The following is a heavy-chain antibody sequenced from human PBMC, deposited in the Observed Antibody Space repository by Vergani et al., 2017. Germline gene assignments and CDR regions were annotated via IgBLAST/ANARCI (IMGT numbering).Heavy chain of an antibody. Sequence: EVQLLESGGGLVQPGGSLRLSCEASGFSFPGYAMSWVRQAPGKGLEWVSSVSGSSATPYYADSVKGRFIITRDNSKNTLHLQMNSLRADDTAGYYCARQRRDVFCTKGVCPLGYWGQGALVTVSS. CDR3: ARQRRDVFCTKGVCPLGY. J-gene: IGHJ4*02. D-gene: IGHD2-8*01. CDR1: GFSFPGYA. CDR2: VSGSSATP. V-gene: IGHV3-23*01.